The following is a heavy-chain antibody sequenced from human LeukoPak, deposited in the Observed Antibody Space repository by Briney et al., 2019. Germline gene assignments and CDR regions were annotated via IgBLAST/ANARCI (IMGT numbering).Heavy chain of an antibody. CDR1: GFTFSNAW. Sequence: PGGSLRLSCAASGFTFSNAWMSWVRQAPGKGLEWVSGITGGGSKYYADSVRGRFTISRDNSKNTMSMEMKSLRVEDTAIYYCAKDYISRDGYWDFDYWGQGILVTVSS. CDR2: ITGGGSK. D-gene: IGHD5-24*01. V-gene: IGHV3-23*01. J-gene: IGHJ4*02. CDR3: AKDYISRDGYWDFDY.